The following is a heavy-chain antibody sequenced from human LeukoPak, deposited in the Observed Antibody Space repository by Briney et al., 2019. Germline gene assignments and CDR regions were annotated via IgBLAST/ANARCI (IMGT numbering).Heavy chain of an antibody. CDR3: AKHLGYSSSHMDY. D-gene: IGHD6-13*01. J-gene: IGHJ4*02. V-gene: IGHV3-23*01. CDR2: ISGSGVST. Sequence: GGSLRLSCAASGLTFSSYAMSWVRQAPGKGLEWVSAISGSGVSTYYADSVKGRFTISRDNSKNTLYLQMNSLRDQDTAVYYCAKHLGYSSSHMDYWGQGTLVTVSS. CDR1: GLTFSSYA.